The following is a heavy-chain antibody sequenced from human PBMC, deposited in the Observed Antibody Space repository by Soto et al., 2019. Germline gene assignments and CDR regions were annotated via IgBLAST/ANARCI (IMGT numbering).Heavy chain of an antibody. V-gene: IGHV3-30*18. CDR2: ISPDENKK. J-gene: IGHJ4*02. CDR3: AKDGGGSSSWHLHY. CDR1: GFTLSSFG. D-gene: IGHD6-13*01. Sequence: QVQLVESGGGVVQPGGSLRLSCVASGFTLSSFGMHWVRQAPDKGLEWVAVISPDENKKYYADSVKGRFTLSRDNSKNTLYVQMNSLRAEDTAVYYCAKDGGGSSSWHLHYWGQGTLVTVSS.